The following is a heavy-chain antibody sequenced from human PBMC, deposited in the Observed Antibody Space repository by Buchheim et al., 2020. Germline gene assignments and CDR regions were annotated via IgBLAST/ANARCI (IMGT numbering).Heavy chain of an antibody. V-gene: IGHV4-34*01. Sequence: QVQLQQWGAGLLKPSETLSLTCAVYGGSFSGYYWSWIRQPPGKGLEWIGEINHSGSTNYNPSLKSRVTISVDTSQNQFSLKLSSVTAADTAVYYCARGRGFIAARLYWYFDLWGRGTL. CDR2: INHSGST. CDR3: ARGRGFIAARLYWYFDL. CDR1: GGSFSGYY. D-gene: IGHD6-6*01. J-gene: IGHJ2*01.